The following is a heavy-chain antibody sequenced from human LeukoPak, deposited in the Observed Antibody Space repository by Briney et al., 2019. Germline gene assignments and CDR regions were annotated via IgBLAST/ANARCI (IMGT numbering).Heavy chain of an antibody. CDR2: ISSSSSYI. Sequence: GGSLRPSCAASGFTFSSYSMNWVRQAPGKGLEWVSSISSSSSYIYYADSVKGRFTISRDNAKNSLYLQMNSLRAEDTAVYYCARGYSSSWDEVDWFDPWGQGTLVTVSS. J-gene: IGHJ5*02. D-gene: IGHD6-13*01. V-gene: IGHV3-21*01. CDR3: ARGYSSSWDEVDWFDP. CDR1: GFTFSSYS.